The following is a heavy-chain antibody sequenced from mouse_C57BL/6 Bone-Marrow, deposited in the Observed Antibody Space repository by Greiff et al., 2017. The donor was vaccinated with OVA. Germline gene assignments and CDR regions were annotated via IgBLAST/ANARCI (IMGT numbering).Heavy chain of an antibody. CDR3: AFYYGSSYRYFDV. Sequence: VQLQQSGPELVKPGASVKISCKASGYSFTDYNMNWVKQRNGKSLEWIGVINPNYGTTSYNQKFKGKATLTVDQSSSTAYMQLNSLTSEDSAVYYWAFYYGSSYRYFDVWGKGTTVTVSS. J-gene: IGHJ1*03. D-gene: IGHD1-1*01. V-gene: IGHV1-39*01. CDR1: GYSFTDYN. CDR2: INPNYGTT.